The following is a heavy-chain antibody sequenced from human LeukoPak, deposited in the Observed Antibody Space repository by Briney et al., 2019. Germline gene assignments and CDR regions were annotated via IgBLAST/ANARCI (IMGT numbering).Heavy chain of an antibody. CDR3: ARGGSESYRNYYYMDV. D-gene: IGHD3-10*01. J-gene: IGHJ6*03. V-gene: IGHV4-59*01. CDR2: IYYSGST. CDR1: GGSISSYY. Sequence: SETLSLTCTVSGGSISSYYWIWIRQPPGKGLEWIGYIYYSGSTNYNPSLKSRVTISVDTSKNQFSVNLSSVTTADTAVYYCARGGSESYRNYYYMDVWGKGTTVTVSS.